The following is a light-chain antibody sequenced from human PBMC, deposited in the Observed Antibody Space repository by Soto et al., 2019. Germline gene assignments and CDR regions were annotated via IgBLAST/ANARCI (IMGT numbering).Light chain of an antibody. CDR2: DAS. CDR1: QSISIW. V-gene: IGKV1-5*01. J-gene: IGKJ1*01. Sequence: DIQMTQSPSTLSASVGDRVTITCRAIQSISIWLAWYQQKPGKAPNILIYDASTLVSGVPSRFSGSGSGTEFTLTISSLQPDDFATYYCQQYNNYFSWTFGQGTKV. CDR3: QQYNNYFSWT.